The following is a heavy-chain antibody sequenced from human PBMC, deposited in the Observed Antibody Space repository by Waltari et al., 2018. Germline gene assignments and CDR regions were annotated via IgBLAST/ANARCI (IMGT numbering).Heavy chain of an antibody. D-gene: IGHD2-15*01. CDR2: IYYSGST. J-gene: IGHJ5*02. CDR1: GGSISSYY. Sequence: QVQLQESGQGLVKPSETLSLTCTVSGGSISSYYWSWLRQPPGKGLAWIGYIYYSGSTNYNPSLKSRVTISVDTSKNQFSLKLSSVTAADTAVYYCARVSPRYCSGGSCYGFGRDPFDPWGQGTLVTVSS. CDR3: ARVSPRYCSGGSCYGFGRDPFDP. V-gene: IGHV4-59*01.